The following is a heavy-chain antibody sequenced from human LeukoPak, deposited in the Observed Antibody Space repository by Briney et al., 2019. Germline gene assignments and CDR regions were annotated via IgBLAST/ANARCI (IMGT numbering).Heavy chain of an antibody. CDR3: ARGYSYGYNY. CDR1: GSTFSNYD. CDR2: ISSSSRII. D-gene: IGHD5-18*01. J-gene: IGHJ4*02. V-gene: IGHV3-48*01. Sequence: GGSLRLSCAASGSTFSNYDMNWVRQAPGKGLEWVSYISSSSRIIYYADSLKGRFTISRDNAKNSLYLQLNSLRADDTAVYYCARGYSYGYNYWGQGTLVTVSS.